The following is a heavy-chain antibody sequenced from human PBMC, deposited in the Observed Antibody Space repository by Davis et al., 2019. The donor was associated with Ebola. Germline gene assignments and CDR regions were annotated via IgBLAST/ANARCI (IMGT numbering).Heavy chain of an antibody. CDR1: GFTFSNAW. CDR3: ARGRDYCSSTSCPKYFQH. D-gene: IGHD2-2*01. J-gene: IGHJ1*01. V-gene: IGHV3-74*01. Sequence: GESLKISCAASGFTFSNAWMSWVRQAPGKGLVWVSRINSDGSSTSYADSVKGRFTISRDNAKNTLYLQMNSLRAEDTAVYYCARGRDYCSSTSCPKYFQHWGQGTLVTVSS. CDR2: INSDGSST.